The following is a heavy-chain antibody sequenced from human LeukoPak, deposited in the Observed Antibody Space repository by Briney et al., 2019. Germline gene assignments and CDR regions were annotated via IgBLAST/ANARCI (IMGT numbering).Heavy chain of an antibody. J-gene: IGHJ3*02. Sequence: GGSLRLSCAASGFTVSSNYVSWVRQAPGKGLEWVSIIYGGGSTDFADSVKGRFTISRDNSKNTVYLQMNSLRAEDTAVYFCARVRYYDSSGHDAFDIWGQGTMVTVSS. V-gene: IGHV3-66*01. CDR3: ARVRYYDSSGHDAFDI. CDR1: GFTVSSNY. CDR2: IYGGGST. D-gene: IGHD3-22*01.